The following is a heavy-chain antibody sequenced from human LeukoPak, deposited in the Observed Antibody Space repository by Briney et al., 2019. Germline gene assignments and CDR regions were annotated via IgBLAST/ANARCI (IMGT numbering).Heavy chain of an antibody. CDR3: AKDRGYYYGSGGYSDY. V-gene: IGHV3-30*02. CDR2: IRYDGSNK. Sequence: GGSLRLSCAASGFTFSSYGMHWVRQAPGKGLEWVAFIRYDGSNKYYADSVKGRFTISRDNSKNTLYLQMNGLRAEDTAVYYCAKDRGYYYGSGGYSDYWGQGTLVTVSS. D-gene: IGHD3-10*01. CDR1: GFTFSSYG. J-gene: IGHJ4*02.